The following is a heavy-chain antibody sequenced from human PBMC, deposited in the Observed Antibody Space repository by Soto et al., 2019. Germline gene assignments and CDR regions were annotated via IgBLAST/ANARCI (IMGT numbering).Heavy chain of an antibody. CDR2: INWNGGST. CDR1: GFTFDDYG. Sequence: GGSLRLSCAASGFTFDDYGMSWVRQAPGKGLEWVSGINWNGGSTGYAESEKGRFTISRDNAKNSLYLKMNSLRAEDTALYHFARVSGEEWSISYRDVWGKGTTVTV. D-gene: IGHD3-3*01. J-gene: IGHJ6*03. CDR3: ARVSGEEWSISYRDV. V-gene: IGHV3-20*01.